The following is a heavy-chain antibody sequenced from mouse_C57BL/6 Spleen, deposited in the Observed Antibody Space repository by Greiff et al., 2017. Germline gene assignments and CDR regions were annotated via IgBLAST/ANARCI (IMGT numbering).Heavy chain of an antibody. CDR1: GYTFTDYN. V-gene: IGHV1-22*01. Sequence: VQLKESGPELVKPGASVKMSCKASGYTFTDYNMHWVKQSHGKSLEWIGYINPNNGGTSYNQKFKGKATLTVNKSSSTAYMELRSLTSEDSAVYYCARPQNPYYYAMDYWGQGTSVTVSS. CDR3: ARPQNPYYYAMDY. CDR2: INPNNGGT. J-gene: IGHJ4*01.